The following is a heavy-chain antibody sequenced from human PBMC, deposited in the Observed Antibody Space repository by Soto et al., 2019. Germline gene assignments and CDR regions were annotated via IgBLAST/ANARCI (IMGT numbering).Heavy chain of an antibody. D-gene: IGHD6-13*01. CDR2: IIPIFTTT. Sequence: QVHLVQSGAKVKKPGSSVKVSCKASGGTFSNHAINWVRQAPGQGLEWMGRIIPIFTTTNYAQKFQGRVTITADESTITAYMELSSLKHDDTAVYYCAREVAADGTFREDVFDIWGQGTLVTVSS. CDR1: GGTFSNHA. CDR3: AREVAADGTFREDVFDI. V-gene: IGHV1-69*12. J-gene: IGHJ3*02.